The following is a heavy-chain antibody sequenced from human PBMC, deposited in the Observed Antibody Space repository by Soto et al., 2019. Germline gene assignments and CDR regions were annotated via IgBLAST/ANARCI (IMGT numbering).Heavy chain of an antibody. Sequence: QVQLVESGGGVVQPGRSLRLSCAASGFTFSSYGMHWVRQAPGKGLEWVAVISYDGSNKYYADYVKGRFTISRDNSKNTLYLQMNSLRAEDTAVYYCVRNSPSSAEYFQHWGQGTLVTVSS. D-gene: IGHD1-26*01. CDR3: VRNSPSSAEYFQH. J-gene: IGHJ1*01. CDR2: ISYDGSNK. CDR1: GFTFSSYG. V-gene: IGHV3-30*03.